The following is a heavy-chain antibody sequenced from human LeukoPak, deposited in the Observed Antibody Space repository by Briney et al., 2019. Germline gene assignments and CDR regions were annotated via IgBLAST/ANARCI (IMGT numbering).Heavy chain of an antibody. CDR1: GFTFDDYA. J-gene: IGHJ4*02. D-gene: IGHD2/OR15-2a*01. CDR2: ISWNSGSI. Sequence: GRSLRLSCAASGFTFDDYAMHWVRQAPGKGLEWVSGISWNSGSIGYADSVKGRFTISRDNAKNSLYLQMNSLRAEDTALYYCPKDTGQYPVSTDYWGQGTLVTVSS. V-gene: IGHV3-9*01. CDR3: PKDTGQYPVSTDY.